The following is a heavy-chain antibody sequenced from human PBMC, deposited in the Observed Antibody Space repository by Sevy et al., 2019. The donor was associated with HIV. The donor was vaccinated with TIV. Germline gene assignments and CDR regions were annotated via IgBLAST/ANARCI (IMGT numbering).Heavy chain of an antibody. CDR2: IWYDGSNK. CDR1: GFTFGTYG. CDR3: ARGSLYSSGWSESLDY. Sequence: GGSLRLSCVASGFTFGTYGMDWVRQAPGKGLEWVAVIWYDGSNKYYGDPVKGRFTISRDNSKNTLYLQMNSLRAEDTAVYYCARGSLYSSGWSESLDYWGQRTLVTVSS. D-gene: IGHD6-19*01. V-gene: IGHV3-33*01. J-gene: IGHJ4*02.